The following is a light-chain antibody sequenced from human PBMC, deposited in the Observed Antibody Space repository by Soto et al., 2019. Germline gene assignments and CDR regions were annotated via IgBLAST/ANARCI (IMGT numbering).Light chain of an antibody. CDR1: QTVSGN. CDR2: GAS. V-gene: IGKV3-15*01. CDR3: QQYNNWPPWT. Sequence: EVVMTQSPATLSVSPGERATVSCRASQTVSGNLAWYQQRPGQAPRLLIYGASTRATGIPARFSGSGSGTEFTLTISSLQSEDFAAYYCQQYNNWPPWTFGQGTKVDIK. J-gene: IGKJ1*01.